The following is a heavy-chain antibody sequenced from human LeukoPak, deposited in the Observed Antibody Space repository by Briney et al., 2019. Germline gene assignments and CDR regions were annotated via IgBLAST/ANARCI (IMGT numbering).Heavy chain of an antibody. Sequence: GGSLRLSCAASGFTFRSWYMYWVRQRPGKGLEWLCRITSDGSTSYYADSVRGRFTISRDNARNTLYLQMNSLTDEDTAVYYCASPKPDYWGQGTLVTVSS. CDR3: ASPKPDY. CDR2: ITSDGSTS. V-gene: IGHV3-74*01. CDR1: GFTFRSWY. J-gene: IGHJ4*02.